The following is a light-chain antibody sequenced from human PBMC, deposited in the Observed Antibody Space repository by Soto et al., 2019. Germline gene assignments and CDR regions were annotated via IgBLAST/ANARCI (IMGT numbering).Light chain of an antibody. J-gene: IGLJ3*02. CDR2: RTN. Sequence: QSVLTQPPSASGTPGQRVTISCFGSSSNIGRNYIHWYQQLTGAAPTLLIYRTNQRPSAVPDRFSASKSGTSGSLAISDLRAEDEADYYCAALDDSLKGWVFGGGTKLNVL. CDR1: SSNIGRNY. CDR3: AALDDSLKGWV. V-gene: IGLV1-47*01.